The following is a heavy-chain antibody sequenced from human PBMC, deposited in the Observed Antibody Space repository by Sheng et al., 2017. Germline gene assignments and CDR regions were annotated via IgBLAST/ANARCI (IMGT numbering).Heavy chain of an antibody. CDR1: GFIFSSYG. CDR3: AKGDMVQGFIDY. J-gene: IGHJ4*02. D-gene: IGHD3-10*01. Sequence: QVQLVESGGGVVQPGGSLRLSCAASGFIFSSYGMHWVRQAPGKGLEWVTFIRYDGSNKYYADSVKGRFTISRDNSKNTLYLQMNSLRAEDTAVYYCAKGDMVQGFIDYWGQGTLVTVVL. CDR2: IRYDGSNK. V-gene: IGHV3-30*02.